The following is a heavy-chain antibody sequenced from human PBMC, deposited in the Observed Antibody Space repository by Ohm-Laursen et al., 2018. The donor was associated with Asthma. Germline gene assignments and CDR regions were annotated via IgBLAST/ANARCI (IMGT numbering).Heavy chain of an antibody. J-gene: IGHJ4*02. D-gene: IGHD4-23*01. V-gene: IGHV4-31*02. CDR2: IYDSGMT. CDR3: ARGVDYGGNHLDS. Sequence: SDTLSLTWTVSGGTISSGGHYWNWIRQEPGKGLEWIGNIYDSGMTYYKASLKSRITISVDSSKNQLSLKLTSVTAADTAVYYCARGVDYGGNHLDSWGQGTLVTVSA. CDR1: GGTISSGGHY.